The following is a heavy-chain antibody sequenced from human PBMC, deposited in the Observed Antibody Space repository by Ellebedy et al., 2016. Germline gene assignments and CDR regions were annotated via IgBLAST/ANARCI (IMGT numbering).Heavy chain of an antibody. CDR1: GFTFSSYS. D-gene: IGHD3-22*01. V-gene: IGHV3-48*02. Sequence: GESLKISCAASGFTFSSYSMNWVRQAPGKGLEWVSYISSSSSTMYYADSVKGRFTISRDNAKNSLYLQMNSLRDEDTAVYYCARIHYDSSGYSDYWGQGTLVTVSS. J-gene: IGHJ4*02. CDR2: ISSSSSTM. CDR3: ARIHYDSSGYSDY.